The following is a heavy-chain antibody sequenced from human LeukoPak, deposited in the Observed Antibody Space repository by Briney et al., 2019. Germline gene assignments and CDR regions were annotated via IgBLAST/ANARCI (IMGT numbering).Heavy chain of an antibody. V-gene: IGHV3-30*02. D-gene: IGHD3-3*01. J-gene: IGHJ4*02. CDR3: ARDYDFWSGYYSPTRGYFGY. CDR1: GFTFSSYG. Sequence: GGSLRLSCAASGFTFSSYGMHWVRQAPGKGLEWVAVIRYDGSNKYYTDSVKGRFTISRDNSKNTLYLQMDSLRAEDTAVYYCARDYDFWSGYYSPTRGYFGYWGQGTLVTVSS. CDR2: IRYDGSNK.